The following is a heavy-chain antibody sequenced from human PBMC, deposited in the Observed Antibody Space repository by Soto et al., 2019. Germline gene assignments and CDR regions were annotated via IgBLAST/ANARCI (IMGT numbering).Heavy chain of an antibody. CDR3: ASSFWSGYYPNYYYYGMDV. Sequence: SVKVSCKASGGTFSSYAISWVRQAPGQGLEWMGGIIPIFGTANYAQKFQGRVTITADESTSTAYMELSSLRSEDTAVYYCASSFWSGYYPNYYYYGMDVWGQGTTVTVSS. CDR2: IIPIFGTA. D-gene: IGHD3-3*01. CDR1: GGTFSSYA. J-gene: IGHJ6*02. V-gene: IGHV1-69*13.